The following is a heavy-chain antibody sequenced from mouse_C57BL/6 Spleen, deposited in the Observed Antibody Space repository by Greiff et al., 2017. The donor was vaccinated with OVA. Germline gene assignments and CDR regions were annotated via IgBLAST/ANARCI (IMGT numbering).Heavy chain of an antibody. CDR3: ARSLYGSSLWFAY. CDR2: INPSNGGT. D-gene: IGHD1-1*01. Sequence: VQLQQPGTELVKPGASVKLSCKASGYTFTSYWMHWVKQRPGQGLEWIGNINPSNGGTNYNEKFKSKATLTVDKSSSTAYMQLSSLTSEDSAVYYCARSLYGSSLWFAYWGQGTLVTVSA. J-gene: IGHJ3*01. V-gene: IGHV1-53*01. CDR1: GYTFTSYW.